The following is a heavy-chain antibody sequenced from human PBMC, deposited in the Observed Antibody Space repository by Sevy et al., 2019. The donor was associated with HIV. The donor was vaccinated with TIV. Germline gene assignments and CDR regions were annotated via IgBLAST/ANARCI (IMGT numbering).Heavy chain of an antibody. CDR1: GGSISSGGYY. J-gene: IGHJ3*02. CDR3: AREGAGNAFDI. Sequence: SETLSLTCTVSGGSISSGGYYWSWIRQHPGKGLEWIGYIYYSGSTYYNPSLKSRVTISVDTSKNQYSLKLSSVTAADTAVYYCAREGAGNAFDIWGQGTMVTVSS. CDR2: IYYSGST. V-gene: IGHV4-31*03.